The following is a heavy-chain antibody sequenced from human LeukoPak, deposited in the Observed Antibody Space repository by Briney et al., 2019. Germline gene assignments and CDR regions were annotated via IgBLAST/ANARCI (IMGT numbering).Heavy chain of an antibody. Sequence: SSETLSLTCTVSGGSINNNSYYWGWIRQPPGKGLEWIASIYYSGNIYYNPSLKSRVTTSVTTSKNQFSLNLSSVTAADTAIYYCARHVRGQWPPDRFDPWGQGTLVTVSS. V-gene: IGHV4-39*01. CDR2: IYYSGNI. D-gene: IGHD6-19*01. J-gene: IGHJ5*02. CDR1: GGSINNNSYY. CDR3: ARHVRGQWPPDRFDP.